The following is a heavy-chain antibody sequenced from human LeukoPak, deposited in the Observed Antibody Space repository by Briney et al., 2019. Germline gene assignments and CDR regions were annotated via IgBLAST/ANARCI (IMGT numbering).Heavy chain of an antibody. CDR3: VRDRPIDY. Sequence: PVGSLRLSCAASGFSFSGYTMSWGRHAPGRGGEWVGFIRSKADGRATAYAASVRGRFIISRDDSNSVAYLQMNSLKTEDTAVYYCVRDRPIDYWGQGILVTVSS. CDR1: GFSFSGYT. V-gene: IGHV3-49*04. CDR2: IRSKADGRAT. J-gene: IGHJ4*02.